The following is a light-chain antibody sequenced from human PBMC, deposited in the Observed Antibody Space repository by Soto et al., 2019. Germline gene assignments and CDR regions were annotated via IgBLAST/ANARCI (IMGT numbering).Light chain of an antibody. V-gene: IGLV2-11*01. CDR1: STDVGYYNY. Sequence: QSVLTQPRSVSGSPGQSVTISCTGTSTDVGYYNYVSWYQQFPGKAPNFLIYDVTKRPSGVPDRFSGSKSGSTASLTISGLQPDDEADYYCCSYAGSYVVFGGGTKLTVL. J-gene: IGLJ2*01. CDR2: DVT. CDR3: CSYAGSYVV.